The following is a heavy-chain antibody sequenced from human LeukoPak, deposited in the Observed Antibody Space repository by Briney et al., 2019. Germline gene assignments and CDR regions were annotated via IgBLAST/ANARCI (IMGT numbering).Heavy chain of an antibody. J-gene: IGHJ4*02. D-gene: IGHD2-15*01. Sequence: GGSLRLSCAASGFTFSIYAMSWVRLAPGKGLKWVSSICGGGDTTYYADSVKGRFTISRDTSKNTLYLQMDGLRAEDMATYYCAKGRGGSCYSGLDSWGQGTLVTVSS. CDR2: ICGGGDTT. V-gene: IGHV3-23*01. CDR3: AKGRGGSCYSGLDS. CDR1: GFTFSIYA.